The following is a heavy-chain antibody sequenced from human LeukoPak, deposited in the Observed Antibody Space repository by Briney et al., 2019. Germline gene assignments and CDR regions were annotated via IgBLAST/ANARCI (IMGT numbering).Heavy chain of an antibody. Sequence: GGSLRLSCEVSGFTFSIYAMSWVRQAPGKGLEWVSVISGSGGSTYYADSVKGRFTISRDNSKNTLYLQMNSLRAEDTAVYYCAKDGSSSGYPYYMDVWGKGTTVTVSS. CDR2: ISGSGGST. CDR1: GFTFSIYA. J-gene: IGHJ6*03. D-gene: IGHD5-12*01. V-gene: IGHV3-23*01. CDR3: AKDGSSSGYPYYMDV.